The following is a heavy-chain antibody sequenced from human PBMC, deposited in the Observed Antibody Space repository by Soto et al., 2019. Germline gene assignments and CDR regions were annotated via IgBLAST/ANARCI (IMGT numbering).Heavy chain of an antibody. D-gene: IGHD2-15*01. CDR1: GYSVSSSDYY. J-gene: IGHJ6*02. CDR2: MLYSGLT. Sequence: PSETLSLTCSVSGYSVSSSDYYWALIRQPPGKGLEWIGSMLYSGLTYYNPSLKSRVTLSVDTSKNQFSVRLNSVTASDTAVYYCAPLSVSLSGPYGIHVRGQGTTVTVS. V-gene: IGHV4-39*01. CDR3: APLSVSLSGPYGIHV.